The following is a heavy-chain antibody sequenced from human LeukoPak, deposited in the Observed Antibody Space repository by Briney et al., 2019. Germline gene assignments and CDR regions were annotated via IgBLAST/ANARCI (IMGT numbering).Heavy chain of an antibody. CDR2: INPSGGST. D-gene: IGHD3-22*01. J-gene: IGHJ4*02. CDR3: ARARYYDSSGYCH. Sequence: ASVKVSCKASGYTFTSYYMHWVRQAPGQGLEWMGIINPSGGSTSYAQKFQGRVTMTRDMSTSTVYVELGSLRSEDTAVYYCARARYYDSSGYCHWGQGTLVTVSS. CDR1: GYTFTSYY. V-gene: IGHV1-46*01.